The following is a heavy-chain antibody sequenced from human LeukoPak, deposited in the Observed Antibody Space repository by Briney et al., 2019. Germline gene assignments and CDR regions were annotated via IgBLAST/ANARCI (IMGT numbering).Heavy chain of an antibody. CDR3: AKGVSSTSSPLLFDY. CDR1: GFTFSNYA. V-gene: IGHV3-23*01. CDR2: ISGSTGST. D-gene: IGHD2-2*01. Sequence: GGSLRLSCAASGFTFSNYAMNWVRQAPGKGLEWVSLISGSTGSTYYADSVKGRFSISRDISKNTMYLQMSSLRAEDTAVYYCAKGVSSTSSPLLFDYWGQGTLVTVSS. J-gene: IGHJ4*02.